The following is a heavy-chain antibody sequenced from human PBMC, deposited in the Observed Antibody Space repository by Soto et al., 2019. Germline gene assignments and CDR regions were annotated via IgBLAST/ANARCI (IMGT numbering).Heavy chain of an antibody. CDR2: IYYSGST. D-gene: IGHD6-13*01. J-gene: IGHJ4*02. Sequence: QVQLQESGPGLVKPSQTLSLTCTVSGGSISSGGYYWSWIRQHPGKGLEWIGYIYYSGSTYYNPSLKSRVTISVDTSKNQFSLKLSSVTAADTAVYCCARGTPSSWYPGLFDYWGQGTLVTVSS. CDR3: ARGTPSSWYPGLFDY. CDR1: GGSISSGGYY. V-gene: IGHV4-31*03.